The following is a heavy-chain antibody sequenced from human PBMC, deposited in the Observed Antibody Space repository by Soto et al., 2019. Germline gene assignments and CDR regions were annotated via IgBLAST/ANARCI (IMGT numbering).Heavy chain of an antibody. V-gene: IGHV3-43*01. J-gene: IGHJ6*02. CDR3: AKDILGRSGSFTLRYFNYYYGMDV. CDR1: GFTFDDYT. D-gene: IGHD1-26*01. Sequence: GGSLRLSCAASGFTFDDYTMHWVRQAPGKGLEWVSLISWDGGSTYYADSVKGRFTISRDNSKNSLYLQMNSLRTEDTALYYCAKDILGRSGSFTLRYFNYYYGMDVWGQGTTVTVSS. CDR2: ISWDGGST.